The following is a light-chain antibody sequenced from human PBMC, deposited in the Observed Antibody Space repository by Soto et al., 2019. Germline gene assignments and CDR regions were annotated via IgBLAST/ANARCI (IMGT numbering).Light chain of an antibody. J-gene: IGKJ5*01. V-gene: IGKV3-20*01. CDR3: QQYGSSPPIT. CDR2: RSS. Sequence: IGMTQSPATLSVSPGERATLSCRASQTIYSNVAWYQQRPGQPPRLLIYRSSSRATGIPARFSGSGSGTDFTLTISRLEPEDFAVYYCQQYGSSPPITFGQGTRLEIK. CDR1: QTIYSN.